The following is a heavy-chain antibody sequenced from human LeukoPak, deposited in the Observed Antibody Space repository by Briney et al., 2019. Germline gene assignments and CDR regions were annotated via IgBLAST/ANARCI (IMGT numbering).Heavy chain of an antibody. V-gene: IGHV3-30*18. Sequence: GSLRLSCAASGFTFSSYDMHWVRQAPGKGLEWVAIISYDGSNKYYADSVKGRFTISRDNSKNTLYLQMNSLRAEDTAIYYCAKDDYGDYALDYWGQGTLVTVSS. CDR2: ISYDGSNK. CDR3: AKDDYGDYALDY. J-gene: IGHJ4*02. CDR1: GFTFSSYD. D-gene: IGHD4-17*01.